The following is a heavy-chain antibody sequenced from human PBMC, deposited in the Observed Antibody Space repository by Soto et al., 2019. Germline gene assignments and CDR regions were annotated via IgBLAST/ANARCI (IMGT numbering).Heavy chain of an antibody. D-gene: IGHD2-21*02. V-gene: IGHV1-3*01. J-gene: IGHJ4*02. CDR3: ARSIVVVTALAY. CDR2: INAGNGDT. Sequence: SGKVCCQASGYPFTLHAIHWVRQAPGQRLEWMGWINAGNGDTKSSQKFQGRVTITRDTSASTTYMPLSSLRSEDPAVYYCARSIVVVTALAYWGQGTLVTVSS. CDR1: GYPFTLHA.